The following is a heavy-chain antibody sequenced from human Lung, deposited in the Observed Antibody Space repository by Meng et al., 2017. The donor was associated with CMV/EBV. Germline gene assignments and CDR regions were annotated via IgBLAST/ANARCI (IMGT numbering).Heavy chain of an antibody. CDR1: GFTFSSYW. Sequence: ESXKISXAASGFTFSSYWMSWVRQAPGKGLEWVANIKQDGSEKYYVDSVKGRFTISRDNAKNSLYLQMNSLRAEDTAVYYCARDRTGYSSGWYGYYGMDVWGQGNXVNGYS. CDR2: IKQDGSEK. J-gene: IGHJ6*01. CDR3: ARDRTGYSSGWYGYYGMDV. V-gene: IGHV3-7*01. D-gene: IGHD6-19*01.